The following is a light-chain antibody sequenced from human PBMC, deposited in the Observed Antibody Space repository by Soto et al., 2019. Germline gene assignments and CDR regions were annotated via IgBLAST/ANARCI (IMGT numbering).Light chain of an antibody. V-gene: IGLV2-11*01. CDR3: CSYAGTYTYV. CDR1: SSDVGGYNY. J-gene: IGLJ1*01. CDR2: DVN. Sequence: QSALTQPRSVSGSPGQSVTISCTGTSSDVGGYNYVSWYQQHPGKAPKLMIYDVNKRPSAVPDRFSGSKSGSTASLTISGLQSEDEADYFCCSYAGTYTYVFATGTKVTVL.